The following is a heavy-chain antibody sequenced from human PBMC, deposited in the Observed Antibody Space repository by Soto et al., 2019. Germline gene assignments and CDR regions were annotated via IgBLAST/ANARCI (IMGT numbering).Heavy chain of an antibody. CDR2: IYYSGST. J-gene: IGHJ6*02. D-gene: IGHD3-22*01. CDR1: GGSISSGDYY. Sequence: TSETLSLTCTVSGGSISSGDYYWSWIRQPPGKGLEWIGYIYYSGSTYYNPSLKSRVTISVDTSKNQFSLKLSSVTAADTAVYYCARDKTYYYDSSGYFFPYGMDVWGQGTTVTVSS. CDR3: ARDKTYYYDSSGYFFPYGMDV. V-gene: IGHV4-30-4*01.